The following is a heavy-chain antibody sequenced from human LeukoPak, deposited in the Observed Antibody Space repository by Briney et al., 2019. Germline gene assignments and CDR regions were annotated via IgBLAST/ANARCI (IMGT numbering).Heavy chain of an antibody. V-gene: IGHV4-34*01. CDR1: GGSFSGYH. CDR2: INDRGHT. J-gene: IGHJ4*02. D-gene: IGHD4-23*01. CDR3: ARDPTTVVTTPYYFDF. Sequence: SETLSLTCAVHGGSFSGYHWNWIRQFPGKGLEWIGEINDRGHTNYNPSLESRVTISVDTSKKQFSLKLSSVAAADTAVYYCARDPTTVVTTPYYFDFCGQGTLVTVSS.